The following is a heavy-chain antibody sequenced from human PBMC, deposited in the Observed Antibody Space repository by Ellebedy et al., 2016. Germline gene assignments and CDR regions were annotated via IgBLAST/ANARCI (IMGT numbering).Heavy chain of an antibody. D-gene: IGHD3-10*02. CDR2: INQDGSEE. J-gene: IGHJ5*02. V-gene: IGHV3-7*01. Sequence: GGSLRLSCAASGFTFSDHYMDWVRQAPGKGLEWVANINQDGSEEYYVDSVRGRFTISRDDSKNSLYLQMNSLRAEDTAVYYCARFYVSKGWFDPWGQGTLVTVAS. CDR3: ARFYVSKGWFDP. CDR1: GFTFSDHY.